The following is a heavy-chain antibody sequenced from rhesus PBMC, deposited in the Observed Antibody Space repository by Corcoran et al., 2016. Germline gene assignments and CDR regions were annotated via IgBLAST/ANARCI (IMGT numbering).Heavy chain of an antibody. V-gene: IGHV3-54*02. CDR3: ASDGICGLVTGYGLDS. D-gene: IGHD3-3*01. CDR1: GFTFSSYG. CDR2: ILSDGSSN. Sequence: EVQLVESGGGLVQPGGSLRLSCAASGFTFSSYGMHWVRQAPGKGLEWVEFILSDGSSNNSSASGKDRVIRSRYNCKVMIYLLICHLKLVETAGYYGASDGICGLVTGYGLDSWGQGGVVSCAS. J-gene: IGHJ6*01.